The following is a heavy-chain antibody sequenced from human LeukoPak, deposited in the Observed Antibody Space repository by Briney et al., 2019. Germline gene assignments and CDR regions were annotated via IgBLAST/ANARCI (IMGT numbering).Heavy chain of an antibody. D-gene: IGHD3-10*01. CDR1: GYTFTSYG. J-gene: IGHJ6*02. V-gene: IGHV1-18*01. CDR3: ARDLGWFGELLYYYYGMDV. Sequence: ASVKVSCKASGYTFTSYGISWVRQAPGQGLEWLGWISAYNGNTNYAQKLQGRVTMTTDTSTSTAYMELRSLRSDDTAVYYCARDLGWFGELLYYYYGMDVWGRGTTVTVSS. CDR2: ISAYNGNT.